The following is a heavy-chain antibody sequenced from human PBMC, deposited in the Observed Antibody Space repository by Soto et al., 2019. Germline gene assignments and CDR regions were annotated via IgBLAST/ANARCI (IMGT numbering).Heavy chain of an antibody. J-gene: IGHJ5*02. CDR1: GGSISSGGYS. V-gene: IGHV4-30-2*01. Sequence: PSETLSLTCAVSGGSISSGGYSWSWVRQPPGGGLEWIGYIYHSGNTYYNPSLKSRVTISVGRSKNQFSLKLSSVTAADTAVYYCARCCYYDSSGYYYPNWFDPWGQGTLVTVSS. D-gene: IGHD3-22*01. CDR3: ARCCYYDSSGYYYPNWFDP. CDR2: IYHSGNT.